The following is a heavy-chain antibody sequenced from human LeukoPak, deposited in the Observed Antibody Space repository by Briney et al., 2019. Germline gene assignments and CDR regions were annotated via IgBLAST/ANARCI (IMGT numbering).Heavy chain of an antibody. J-gene: IGHJ5*02. D-gene: IGHD3-22*01. V-gene: IGHV3-30*02. CDR3: ARDLGQYYDTSDNWFDP. CDR1: RFTFSGYG. Sequence: PGGSLRLSCAASRFTFSGYGMHWVRQAPGKGLGWVAFIRYDGGNKNYADSVKGRFTISRDNSKNTLYLQMNSLRAEDTAVYYCARDLGQYYDTSDNWFDPWGQGTLVTVSS. CDR2: IRYDGGNK.